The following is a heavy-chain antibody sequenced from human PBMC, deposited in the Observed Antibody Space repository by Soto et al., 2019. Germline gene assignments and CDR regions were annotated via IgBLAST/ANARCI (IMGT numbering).Heavy chain of an antibody. CDR3: ARVYYDSSGYYFDY. V-gene: IGHV3-74*01. CDR2: INTDGSAT. CDR1: GFTFSSNW. Sequence: GGSLRLSCAASGFTFSSNWMHWVRRVPGRGLVWVARINTDGSATSYVDSVKGRFTVSRDNAKNTLYLQMNSLRAEDTAVDYCARVYYDSSGYYFDYWGQGTLVTVSS. J-gene: IGHJ4*02. D-gene: IGHD3-22*01.